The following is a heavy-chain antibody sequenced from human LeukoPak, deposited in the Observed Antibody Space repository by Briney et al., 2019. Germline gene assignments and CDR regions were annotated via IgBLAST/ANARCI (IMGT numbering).Heavy chain of an antibody. Sequence: GGSLRLSCAASGFTFSSYSMNWVRQAPGKGLEWVSYISSSSSTIYYADSVKGRFTISRDNAKNSLYLQMNGLRAEDTAVYHCARVDDFWSGYYIGGGYFDYWGQGTLVTVSS. V-gene: IGHV3-48*01. CDR3: ARVDDFWSGYYIGGGYFDY. D-gene: IGHD3-3*01. CDR1: GFTFSSYS. CDR2: ISSSSSTI. J-gene: IGHJ4*02.